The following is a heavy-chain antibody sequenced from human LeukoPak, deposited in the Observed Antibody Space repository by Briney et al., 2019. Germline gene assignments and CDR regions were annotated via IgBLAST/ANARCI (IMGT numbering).Heavy chain of an antibody. J-gene: IGHJ4*02. CDR1: GFTFSSYG. CDR2: IRYDGSNK. Sequence: GGALRLSCAASGFTFSSYGMHWVRQAPGKGLEWVAFIRYDGSNKYYAGSVKGRFTISRDNSKNTLYLQMNSLRAEDTAVYYCAKPGYCSGGSCRYYFDYWGQGTLVTVSS. D-gene: IGHD2-15*01. V-gene: IGHV3-30*02. CDR3: AKPGYCSGGSCRYYFDY.